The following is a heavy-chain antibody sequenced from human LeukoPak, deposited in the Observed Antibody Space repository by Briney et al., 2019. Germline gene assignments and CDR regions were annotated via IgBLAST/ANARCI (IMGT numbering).Heavy chain of an antibody. CDR3: ASGGSGWYRVYYYYMDV. Sequence: SETLSLTCTVSGGSISSYYWSWLRQPPGKRLEWIGYIYYSGSTNYNHSLKSRVTISVDTSKNQFYLKLSSVTAADTAVYYCASGGSGWYRVYYYYMDVWGKGTTVTVSS. CDR1: GGSISSYY. V-gene: IGHV4-59*01. D-gene: IGHD6-19*01. J-gene: IGHJ6*03. CDR2: IYYSGST.